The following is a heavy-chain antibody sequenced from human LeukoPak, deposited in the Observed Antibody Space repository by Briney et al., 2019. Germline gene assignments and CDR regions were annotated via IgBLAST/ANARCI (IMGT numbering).Heavy chain of an antibody. CDR2: LFYSGNT. D-gene: IGHD5-12*01. CDR1: GGSISSYY. Sequence: SETLSLTCTVSGGSISSYYWSWIRQPPGKGLEWIGYLFYSGNTNSNPSLKSRVTISTDTSKNQFSLRLKSVTAADTAVYFRGRVRTGNTGSPEYFEDWGQGTLVTVSS. CDR3: GRVRTGNTGSPEYFED. J-gene: IGHJ1*01. V-gene: IGHV4-59*01.